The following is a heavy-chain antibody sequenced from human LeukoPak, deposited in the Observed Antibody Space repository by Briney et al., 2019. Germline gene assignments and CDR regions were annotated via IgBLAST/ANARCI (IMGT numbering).Heavy chain of an antibody. V-gene: IGHV3-23*01. CDR3: AKDHDYGDYGGDY. CDR1: EFTFSRYA. Sequence: GGSLRLSCAASEFTFSRYAMHWVRQAPDKGLEWVSAISGSGGSTYYADSVKGRFTISRDNSKNTLYLQMNSLRAEDTAVYYCAKDHDYGDYGGDYWGQGTLVTVSS. D-gene: IGHD4-17*01. J-gene: IGHJ4*02. CDR2: ISGSGGST.